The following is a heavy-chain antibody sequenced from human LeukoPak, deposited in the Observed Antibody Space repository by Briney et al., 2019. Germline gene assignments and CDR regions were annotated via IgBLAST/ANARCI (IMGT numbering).Heavy chain of an antibody. CDR3: ATDNAR. V-gene: IGHV3-21*01. D-gene: IGHD6-6*01. Sequence: GGSLRLSCAASGFNLSTNSMNWVRQAPGKGLEWVSSISSSSSYIYYADSVKGRFTISRDNAKNSLFLQMNSLRAEDTAVYYCATDNARWGQGTLVTVSP. CDR2: ISSSSSYI. J-gene: IGHJ4*02. CDR1: GFNLSTNS.